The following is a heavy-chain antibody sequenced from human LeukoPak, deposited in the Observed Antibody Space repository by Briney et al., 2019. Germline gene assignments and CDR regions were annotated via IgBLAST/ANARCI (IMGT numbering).Heavy chain of an antibody. J-gene: IGHJ4*02. D-gene: IGHD3-16*02. CDR2: ISGNGGST. Sequence: GGSLRLSCAASGFTFSSCPMHWVRQAPGKGLEYVSAISGNGGSTYYANSVRGRFTISRDNSKNTLYLQMNSLRAEDTAIYYCARHLIYSYIPFDNWGQGTLVTVSS. CDR3: ARHLIYSYIPFDN. CDR1: GFTFSSCP. V-gene: IGHV3-64*01.